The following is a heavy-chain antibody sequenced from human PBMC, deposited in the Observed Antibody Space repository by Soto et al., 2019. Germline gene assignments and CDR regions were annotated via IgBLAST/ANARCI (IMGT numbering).Heavy chain of an antibody. V-gene: IGHV1-69*12. CDR2: IMPMFGTE. D-gene: IGHD5-18*01. CDR1: GGTFSRFS. Sequence: QVQLVQSGAEVKKPGSSVKVSCKASGGTFSRFSFNWVRQAPGQGLEWMGGIMPMFGTEKYAQKFQDKVTLTADESTGTAYMELSRLTSEDTAVYYCAIDSRYRVAAFDIWGQGTLVTVSS. CDR3: AIDSRYRVAAFDI. J-gene: IGHJ3*02.